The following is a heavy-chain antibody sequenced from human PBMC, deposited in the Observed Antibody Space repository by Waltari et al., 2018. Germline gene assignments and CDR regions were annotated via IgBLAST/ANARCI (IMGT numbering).Heavy chain of an antibody. CDR1: GYSISSGYY. D-gene: IGHD1-26*01. CDR2: ISHSGST. CDR3: ARRGEVGATIDY. Sequence: QVQLQESGPGLVKPSETLSLTCAVSGYSISSGYYWGWIRQPPGKGLEWIGSISHSGSTYYNPSLKSRVTISVDTSKNQFSLKLSSVTAADTAVYYCARRGEVGATIDYWGQGTLVTVSS. J-gene: IGHJ4*02. V-gene: IGHV4-38-2*01.